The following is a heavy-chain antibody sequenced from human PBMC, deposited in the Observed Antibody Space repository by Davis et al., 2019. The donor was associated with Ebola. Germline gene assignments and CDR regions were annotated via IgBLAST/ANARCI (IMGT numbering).Heavy chain of an antibody. CDR1: GYTFTSYG. J-gene: IGHJ4*02. V-gene: IGHV1-18*04. CDR3: ARAPNYDVLTGTSSYYFDY. Sequence: ASVNVSCKPSGYTFTSYGLVWVRKAPGLGLEWMGWISGFNTNTNFAQKFQGRVTVSKDTSTNTAYMDLRSLTSDDTAIYYCARAPNYDVLTGTSSYYFDYWGQGTLVTVSS. CDR2: ISGFNTNT. D-gene: IGHD3-9*01.